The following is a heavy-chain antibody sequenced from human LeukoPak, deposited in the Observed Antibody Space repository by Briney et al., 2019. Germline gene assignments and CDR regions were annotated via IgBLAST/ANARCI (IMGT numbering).Heavy chain of an antibody. CDR1: GFTFSSYE. CDR3: ARDTLVVVTAPNHYYYGMDV. D-gene: IGHD2-21*02. Sequence: GGSLRLSCAASGFTFSSYEMNWVIQAPGKGLEWVSYISSSGSTIYYADSVKGRFTISRDNTKNSLYLQMNSLRAEDTAVYYCARDTLVVVTAPNHYYYGMDVWGQGTTVTVSS. CDR2: ISSSGSTI. V-gene: IGHV3-48*03. J-gene: IGHJ6*02.